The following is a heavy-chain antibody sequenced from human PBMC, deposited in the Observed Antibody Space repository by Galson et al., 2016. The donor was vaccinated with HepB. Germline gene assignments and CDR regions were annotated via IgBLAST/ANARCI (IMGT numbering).Heavy chain of an antibody. D-gene: IGHD6-13*01. J-gene: IGHJ4*02. Sequence: QSGAEVKKPGESLKISCKGSGYNFPNYWIAWVRQMPGKGLDWMGMIYPGDSDTTYSPSFQGLVTISADESTNTAYLQWTSLKASDTAIYYCARHFPNMAAAGSVDYWGQGTLVTVSS. CDR3: ARHFPNMAAAGSVDY. CDR2: IYPGDSDT. CDR1: GYNFPNYW. V-gene: IGHV5-51*01.